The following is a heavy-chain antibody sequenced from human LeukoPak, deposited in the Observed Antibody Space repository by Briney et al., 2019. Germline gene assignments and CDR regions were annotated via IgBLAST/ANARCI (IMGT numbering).Heavy chain of an antibody. D-gene: IGHD4-17*01. CDR2: IHYSGIT. Sequence: SQTLSLTCTVSGGSISTNDYFWSWIRQSPEKGLEWIGYIHYSGITKSNPSLESRLTLSVDTSKNQLSLRLTSVAAADTAVYYCARAPLTTATSDYFDLWGLGTLVTVSS. CDR1: GGSISTNDYF. J-gene: IGHJ4*02. V-gene: IGHV4-30-4*01. CDR3: ARAPLTTATSDYFDL.